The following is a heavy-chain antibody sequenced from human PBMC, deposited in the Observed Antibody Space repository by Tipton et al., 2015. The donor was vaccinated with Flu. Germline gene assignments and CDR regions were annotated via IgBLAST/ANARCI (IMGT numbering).Heavy chain of an antibody. CDR1: GFTLSSYW. Sequence: LSLTCAASGFTLSSYWMSWVRQAPGKGLVWVANIKQDGSEKYYVDSVKGRFTISRDNAKNSLYLQMNSLRVEDTAVYYCVRAIAAAGSRWGQGTLVTVSS. CDR3: VRAIAAAGSR. V-gene: IGHV3-7*01. CDR2: IKQDGSEK. D-gene: IGHD6-13*01. J-gene: IGHJ4*02.